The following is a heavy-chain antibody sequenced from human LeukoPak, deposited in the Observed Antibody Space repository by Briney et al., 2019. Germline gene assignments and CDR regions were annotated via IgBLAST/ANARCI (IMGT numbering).Heavy chain of an antibody. D-gene: IGHD3-10*01. CDR3: ARSVRRLYGSGRSNWFDP. J-gene: IGHJ5*02. CDR2: IYTSGST. Sequence: SETLSLTCTVSGYSISSGYYWSWIRQPAGKGLEWIGRIYTSGSTNYNPSLKSRVTMSGDTSKNQFSLKMSSVTAADTAVYYCARSVRRLYGSGRSNWFDPWGQGTLVTVST. CDR1: GYSISSGYY. V-gene: IGHV4-4*07.